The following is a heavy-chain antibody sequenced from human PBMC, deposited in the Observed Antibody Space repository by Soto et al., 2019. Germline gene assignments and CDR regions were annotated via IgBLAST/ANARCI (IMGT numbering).Heavy chain of an antibody. CDR3: AGGGYNDYRGYDY. D-gene: IGHD5-12*01. CDR1: GGSISGNYY. CDR2: IHYSGDT. Sequence: QVQLQESGPGLVKPSQTLSLTCTVSGGSISGNYYWSWIRQHPGKGREWIGYIHYSGDTYYNPSLNIRVTMSIDTSKNQFSLNMRSVTAADTAVYYCAGGGYNDYRGYDYWGQGTLVTVSS. J-gene: IGHJ4*02. V-gene: IGHV4-31*03.